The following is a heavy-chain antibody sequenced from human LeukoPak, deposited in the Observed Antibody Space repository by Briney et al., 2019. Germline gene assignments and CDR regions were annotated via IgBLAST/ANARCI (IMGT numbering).Heavy chain of an antibody. CDR1: GYTFTDYY. CDR2: INPNSGGT. V-gene: IGHV1-2*02. D-gene: IGHD2-2*01. CDR3: ARGPENQLLFFDF. J-gene: IGHJ4*02. Sequence: GASVKVSCKASGYTFTDYYMHRVRQAPGQGLEWMGWINPNSGGTNYPQKFQGRVTMTRDTSISTAYMELSRLRFDDTAVYYCARGPENQLLFFDFWGQGTLVTVSS.